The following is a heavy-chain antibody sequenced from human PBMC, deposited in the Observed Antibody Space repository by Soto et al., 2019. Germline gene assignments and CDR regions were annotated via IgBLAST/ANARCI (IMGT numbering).Heavy chain of an antibody. J-gene: IGHJ4*02. CDR3: AAATGKYFPDY. D-gene: IGHD6-13*01. CDR2: IKQDGSET. CDR1: GFTFSSSW. Sequence: PWGSRRLSCAASGFTFSSSWMNWVRQAPGKGLEWVANIKQDGSETYYVDSVKDRFTISRDNAKNSLYLQMNSLRAEDTAVYYCAAATGKYFPDYSGQETLVTVSS. V-gene: IGHV3-7*03.